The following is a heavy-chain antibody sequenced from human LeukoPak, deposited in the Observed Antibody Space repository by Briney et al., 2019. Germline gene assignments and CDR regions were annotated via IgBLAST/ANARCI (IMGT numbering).Heavy chain of an antibody. CDR1: GGSISSYY. J-gene: IGHJ4*02. D-gene: IGHD3-22*01. CDR3: ARLWASDYYDSSGYRPRDY. CDR2: INHSGST. Sequence: SETLSLTCTVSGGSISSYYWSWIRQPPGKGLEWIGEINHSGSTNYNPSLKSRVTISVDTSKNQFSLKLSSVTAADTAVYYCARLWASDYYDSSGYRPRDYWGQGTLVTVSS. V-gene: IGHV4-34*01.